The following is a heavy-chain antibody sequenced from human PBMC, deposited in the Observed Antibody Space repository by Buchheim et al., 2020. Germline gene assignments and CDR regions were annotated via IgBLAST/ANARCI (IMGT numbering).Heavy chain of an antibody. CDR3: ARGYSSSWTGVGNWFDP. CDR1: GGSFSGYY. V-gene: IGHV4-34*01. J-gene: IGHJ5*02. D-gene: IGHD6-13*01. CDR2: INHSGST. Sequence: QVQLQQWGAGLLKPSETLSLTCAVYGGSFSGYYWSWIRQPPGKGLEWIGEINHSGSTNYNTSLKSRVTISVDTSKNQFSLKLSSVTAADTAVYYCARGYSSSWTGVGNWFDPWGQGTL.